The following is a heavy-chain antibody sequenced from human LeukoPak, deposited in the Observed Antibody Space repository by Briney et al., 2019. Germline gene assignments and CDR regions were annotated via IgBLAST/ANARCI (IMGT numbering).Heavy chain of an antibody. CDR3: ARGGRGYYDSSGYYYHAFDI. CDR1: GYSISSGYY. V-gene: IGHV4-38-2*02. Sequence: SETLSLTCTVSGYSISSGYYWGWIRQPPGKGLEWIGSIYHSGSTYYNPSLKSRVTISVDTSKNQFSLKPSSVTAADTAVYYCARGGRGYYDSSGYYYHAFDIWGQGTMVTVSS. CDR2: IYHSGST. J-gene: IGHJ3*02. D-gene: IGHD3-22*01.